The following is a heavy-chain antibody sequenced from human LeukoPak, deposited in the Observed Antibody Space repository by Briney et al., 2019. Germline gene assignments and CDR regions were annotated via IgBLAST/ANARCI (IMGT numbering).Heavy chain of an antibody. Sequence: ASVKVSCKASGYTFTSYGISWVRQAPGQGLEWMGGISAYNGNTNYAQKLQGRVTMTTDTSTSTAYMELRSLRSDDTAVYYCARDLRFIQPKVFDIWGQGTMVTVSS. CDR3: ARDLRFIQPKVFDI. D-gene: IGHD3-3*01. J-gene: IGHJ3*02. CDR1: GYTFTSYG. V-gene: IGHV1-18*01. CDR2: ISAYNGNT.